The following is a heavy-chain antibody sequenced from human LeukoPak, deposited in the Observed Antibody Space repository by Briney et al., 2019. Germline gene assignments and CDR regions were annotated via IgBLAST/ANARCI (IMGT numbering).Heavy chain of an antibody. Sequence: GGSLRLSCAASGFTFSSYGMSWVRQAPGKGLEWVANIKQDGSEKYYVDSVKGRFTISRDNAKNSLYLQMNSLRDEDTAVYYCARVSDYDFWALPSGMDVWGQGTTVTVSS. CDR1: GFTFSSYG. D-gene: IGHD3-3*01. V-gene: IGHV3-7*01. CDR2: IKQDGSEK. J-gene: IGHJ6*02. CDR3: ARVSDYDFWALPSGMDV.